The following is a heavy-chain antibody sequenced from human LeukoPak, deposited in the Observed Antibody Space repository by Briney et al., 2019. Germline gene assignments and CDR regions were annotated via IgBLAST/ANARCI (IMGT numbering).Heavy chain of an antibody. J-gene: IGHJ4*02. CDR3: TSGDYVDY. V-gene: IGHV3-7*03. CDR1: GFTFSTYW. CDR2: INQDGNDK. D-gene: IGHD4-17*01. Sequence: GRSLRLSCAASGFTFSTYWMNWVRQAPGKGLEWLANINQDGNDKYYVDSVRGRFTISRDNAKRSLYLQMSSLRAEDTAVYFCTSGDYVDYWGQGTLVTVSS.